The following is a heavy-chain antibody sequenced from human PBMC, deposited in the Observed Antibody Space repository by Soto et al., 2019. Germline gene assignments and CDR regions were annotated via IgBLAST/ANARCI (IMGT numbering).Heavy chain of an antibody. V-gene: IGHV3-23*01. CDR3: ARENTVVIRDAFDI. CDR2: ISDSGTGT. Sequence: EVHILESGGGFVQPGGALRLSCAASGFTCRSDAMYWVLQAPGKGLPWVSGISDSGTGTYYADSVKGRFTISRDNDKNTVYLHMKSLRAEDTAVYYCARENTVVIRDAFDIWGQGTMVNVSS. J-gene: IGHJ3*02. CDR1: GFTCRSDA. D-gene: IGHD2-15*01.